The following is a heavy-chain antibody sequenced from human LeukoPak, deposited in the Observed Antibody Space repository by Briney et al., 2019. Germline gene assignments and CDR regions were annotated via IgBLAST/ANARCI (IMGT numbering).Heavy chain of an antibody. D-gene: IGHD3-16*01. CDR3: ARVGGPFDI. CDR2: IYHSGST. J-gene: IGHJ3*02. V-gene: IGHV4-38-2*01. CDR1: VYSISSGYY. Sequence: KPSETLSLSCGVSVYSISSGYYWGWIRQPPGKGLEWVVRIYHSGSTYYHPSLKSRVTISVDTTKNQFSLRLSSVTGADTAVYYCARVGGPFDIWGQGPMVTVPS.